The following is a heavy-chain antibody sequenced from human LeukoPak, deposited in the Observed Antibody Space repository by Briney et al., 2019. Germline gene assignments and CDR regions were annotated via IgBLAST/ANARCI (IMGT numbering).Heavy chain of an antibody. CDR3: ARDRDDDYGLGSYPTGYMDV. CDR2: INPSGGST. J-gene: IGHJ6*03. CDR1: GYTFTRYY. Sequence: GASVMVSCKASGYTFTRYYMHWVRQAPGRGLEWMGIINPSGGSTSYAQKFQGRVTMTRDMSTSTVYMEMSSLRSEDTAVYYCARDRDDDYGLGSYPTGYMDVWGKGTTVTISS. D-gene: IGHD3-16*02. V-gene: IGHV1-46*01.